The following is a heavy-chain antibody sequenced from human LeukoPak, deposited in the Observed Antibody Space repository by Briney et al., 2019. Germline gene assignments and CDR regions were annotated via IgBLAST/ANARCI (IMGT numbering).Heavy chain of an antibody. CDR1: GFTFSTYA. V-gene: IGHV3-23*01. Sequence: GGSLTLSCAASGFTFSTYAMGWVRQAPGRGLEWVSSIKGGGGDPFYADSVKGRFTISRDNSKNTLFLQLDSLRAEDTAVYYCAKGGHDFNPFYWWGQGTLVTVSS. CDR3: AKGGHDFNPFYW. CDR2: IKGGGGDP. J-gene: IGHJ4*02. D-gene: IGHD2-21*02.